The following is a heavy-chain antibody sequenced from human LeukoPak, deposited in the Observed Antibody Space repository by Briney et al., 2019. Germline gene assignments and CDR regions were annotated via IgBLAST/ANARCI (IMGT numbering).Heavy chain of an antibody. Sequence: PSETLSLTCTVSGGSISSYYWSWIRQPPGKGLEWIGESNHSGSTNYNPSLKSRVTISVDTSKNQFSLKLRSVTAADTAVYYCARGTPRLTAAAGTRGFNIWGQGTMVTVSS. CDR1: GGSISSYY. V-gene: IGHV4-34*01. J-gene: IGHJ3*02. D-gene: IGHD6-13*01. CDR2: SNHSGST. CDR3: ARGTPRLTAAAGTRGFNI.